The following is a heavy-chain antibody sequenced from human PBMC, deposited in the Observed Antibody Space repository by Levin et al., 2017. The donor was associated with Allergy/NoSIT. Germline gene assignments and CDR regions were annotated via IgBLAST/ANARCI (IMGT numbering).Heavy chain of an antibody. Sequence: SETLSLTCAVYGGSFSGYYWSWIRQPPGKGLEWIGEINHSGSTNYNPSLKSRVTISVDTSKNQFSLKLSSVTAADTAVYYCARERITMVRGVIIGWGQGTLVTVSS. V-gene: IGHV4-34*01. CDR3: ARERITMVRGVIIG. J-gene: IGHJ4*02. CDR2: INHSGST. CDR1: GGSFSGYY. D-gene: IGHD3-10*01.